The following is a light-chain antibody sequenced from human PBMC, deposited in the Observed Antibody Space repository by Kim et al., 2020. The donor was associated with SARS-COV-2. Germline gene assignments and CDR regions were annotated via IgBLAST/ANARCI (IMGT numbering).Light chain of an antibody. Sequence: PGATSTSTCGSSPGAFTSGHYTSLFQQKPGRAPRTLIYDTTNKHSWTPARFSGSLLGGKAALTLSGAQSEDEADHYCLLTASGARVFGGGTQLTVL. J-gene: IGLJ3*02. CDR3: LLTASGARV. V-gene: IGLV7-46*01. CDR1: PGAFTSGHY. CDR2: DTT.